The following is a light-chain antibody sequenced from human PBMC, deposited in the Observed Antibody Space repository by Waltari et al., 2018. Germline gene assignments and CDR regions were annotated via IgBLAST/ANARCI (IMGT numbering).Light chain of an antibody. Sequence: EIVMTQSPATLSLSPGERATLPCRASQIVTNNLAWYQQKPGQAPRLLIYRASTRATSIPARISGSGSGTEFTLTISSLQSEDFAFYYCQQYNNWPLTFGGGTKVEIK. CDR1: QIVTNN. V-gene: IGKV3-15*01. CDR2: RAS. J-gene: IGKJ4*01. CDR3: QQYNNWPLT.